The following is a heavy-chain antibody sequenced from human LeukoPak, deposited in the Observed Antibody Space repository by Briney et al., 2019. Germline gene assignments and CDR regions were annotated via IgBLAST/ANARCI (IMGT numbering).Heavy chain of an antibody. D-gene: IGHD3-10*01. CDR3: ARDKAGRWFGDY. CDR1: GYTFTSYG. J-gene: IGHJ4*02. CDR2: ISAYNGNT. Sequence: ASVKVSCKASGYTFTSYGIIWVRQAPGQGLEWMGWISAYNGNTNYAQKLQGRDTMTTDTSTSTAYMELRSLRSDDTAVYYCARDKAGRWFGDYWGQGTLVTVSS. V-gene: IGHV1-18*01.